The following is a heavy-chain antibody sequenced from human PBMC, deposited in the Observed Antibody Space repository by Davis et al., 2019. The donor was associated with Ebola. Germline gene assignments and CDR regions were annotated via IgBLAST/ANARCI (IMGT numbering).Heavy chain of an antibody. J-gene: IGHJ4*02. CDR3: AREGYLVATLPFDS. D-gene: IGHD5-12*01. CDR1: GGSFSGYY. Sequence: SETLSLTCAVYGGSFSGYYWSWIRQPPGKGLEWIGEINHSGSTNYNPSLKSRVTISVDKSKNQFSLKLSSVTAADTAVYFCAREGYLVATLPFDSWGQGTLVTVSS. V-gene: IGHV4-34*01. CDR2: INHSGST.